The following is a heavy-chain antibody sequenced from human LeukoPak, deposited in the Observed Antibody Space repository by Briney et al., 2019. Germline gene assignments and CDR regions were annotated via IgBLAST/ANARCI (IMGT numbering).Heavy chain of an antibody. D-gene: IGHD4-11*01. V-gene: IGHV3-23*01. CDR1: GLNFRSYA. Sequence: GGSLRLSCTASGLNFRSYAFSWVRQAPGKGLEWVSAISGSGGSTYYADSVKGRFTISRDNSKNTLYLQMNSLRAEDTAVYYCAKVDPNNYELDPWGQGTLVTVSS. J-gene: IGHJ5*02. CDR2: ISGSGGST. CDR3: AKVDPNNYELDP.